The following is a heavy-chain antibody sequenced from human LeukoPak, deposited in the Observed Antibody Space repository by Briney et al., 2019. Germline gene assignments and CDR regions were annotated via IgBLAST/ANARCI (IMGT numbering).Heavy chain of an antibody. CDR1: GGSFSDYY. Sequence: SETLSLTCAVYGGSFSDYYWSWIRQPPGQGLEWIGEINHGGTTNYNPSLKSRLTISVDTSKNQFSLKMSSVTAADTAVYYCARALPLAVGGNGGLTDYWGQGALVTVSS. CDR2: INHGGTT. D-gene: IGHD6-19*01. V-gene: IGHV4-34*01. CDR3: ARALPLAVGGNGGLTDY. J-gene: IGHJ4*02.